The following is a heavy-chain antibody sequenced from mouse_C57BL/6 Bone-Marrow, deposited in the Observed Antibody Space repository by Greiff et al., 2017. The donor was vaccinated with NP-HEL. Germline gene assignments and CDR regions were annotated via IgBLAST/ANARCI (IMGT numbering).Heavy chain of an antibody. J-gene: IGHJ2*01. Sequence: VKVVESGAELARPGASVKLSCKASGYTFTSYGISWVKQRTGQGLEWIGEIYPRSGNTYYNEKFKGKATLTADKSSSTAYMELRSLTSEDSAVYFCARRGIYDYDGYWGQGTTLTVSS. V-gene: IGHV1-81*01. CDR3: ARRGIYDYDGY. D-gene: IGHD2-4*01. CDR2: IYPRSGNT. CDR1: GYTFTSYG.